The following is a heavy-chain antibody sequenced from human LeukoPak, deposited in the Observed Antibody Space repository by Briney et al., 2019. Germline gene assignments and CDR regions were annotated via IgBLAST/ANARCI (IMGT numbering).Heavy chain of an antibody. J-gene: IGHJ6*03. D-gene: IGHD2-15*01. CDR1: GFTFSSYG. Sequence: PGGSLRLSCAASGFTFSSYGMHWVRQAPGKGLEWVAFIRYDGSNKYYADSVKGRFTISRDNAKNSLFLQMNSLRAEDTAVYYCARVLMYWRGGNCYSGGLGYMDVWGKGTTVTISS. CDR3: ARVLMYWRGGNCYSGGLGYMDV. CDR2: IRYDGSNK. V-gene: IGHV3-30*02.